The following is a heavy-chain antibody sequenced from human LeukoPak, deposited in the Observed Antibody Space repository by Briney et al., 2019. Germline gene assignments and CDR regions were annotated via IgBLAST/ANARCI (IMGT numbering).Heavy chain of an antibody. CDR2: INPNSGGT. CDR1: GYTFTGYY. V-gene: IGHV1-2*02. J-gene: IGHJ5*02. CDR3: ARGIGLRFGPGKPDWFDP. Sequence: ASVKVSCKASGYTFTGYYMHWVRQAPGQGLEWMGWINPNSGGTNYAQKFQGRVTMTRDTSISTAYMELSRLRSDDTAVYYCARGIGLRFGPGKPDWFDPWGQGTVVTVSS. D-gene: IGHD5-12*01.